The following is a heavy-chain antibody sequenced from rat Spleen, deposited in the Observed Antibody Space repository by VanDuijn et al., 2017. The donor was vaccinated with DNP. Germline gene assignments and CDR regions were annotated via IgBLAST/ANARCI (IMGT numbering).Heavy chain of an antibody. Sequence: QVQLEESGPGLMQSSETLSLTCTVSGFSLSGNGVGWVRQPLGEGLVWMGTIWAGGSTTYNPAVKSRLSILRDTSKSQVFLKMNSLQPEDTGTYYCVRHIKYGSYGYWGQGVTVTVSS. CDR3: VRHIKYGSYGY. CDR2: IWAGGST. J-gene: IGHJ2*01. D-gene: IGHD1-3*01. CDR1: GFSLSGNG. V-gene: IGHV2-72*01.